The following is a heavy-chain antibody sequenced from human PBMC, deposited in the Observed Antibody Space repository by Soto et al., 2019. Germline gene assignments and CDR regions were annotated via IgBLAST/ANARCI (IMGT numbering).Heavy chain of an antibody. J-gene: IGHJ4*02. CDR1: GGSFSGYY. CDR2: INHSGST. Sequence: SETLSLTCAVYGGSFSGYYWSWIRQPPGKGLEWIGEINHSGSTNYNPSLKSRVTISVDTSKNQFSLKLSSVTAADTAVYYCARGTAGTRRRFDYWGQGTLVTVSS. V-gene: IGHV4-34*01. D-gene: IGHD1-7*01. CDR3: ARGTAGTRRRFDY.